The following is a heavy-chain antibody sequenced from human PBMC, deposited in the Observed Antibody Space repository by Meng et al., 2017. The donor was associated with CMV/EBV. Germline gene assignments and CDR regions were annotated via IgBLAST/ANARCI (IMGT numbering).Heavy chain of an antibody. D-gene: IGHD1-26*01. CDR1: GFTLTRYW. V-gene: IGHV3-74*03. J-gene: IGHJ4*02. CDR2: IDIDGRDI. CDR3: ARGVAETLGWEMSY. Sequence: EVHLVGAGGGLVQPGWSLSLSCAVSGFTLTRYWMHWVREVPGKGLEWVSRIDIDGRDITYADSVRGRFSISRDDAKNTLYLQMNSLRIEDTAVYYCARGVAETLGWEMSYWGQGTLVTVSS.